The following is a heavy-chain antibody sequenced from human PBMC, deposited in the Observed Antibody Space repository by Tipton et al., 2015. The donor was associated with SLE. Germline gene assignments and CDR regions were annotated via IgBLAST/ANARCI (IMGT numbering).Heavy chain of an antibody. D-gene: IGHD2-15*01. CDR3: ARHGFYCISGACYGGIDP. CDR2: TYYDGST. CDR1: GGSISSSSYY. V-gene: IGHV4-39*07. J-gene: IGHJ5*02. Sequence: TLSLTCTVSGGSISSSSYYWGWIRQPPGRRLEWIGNTYYDGSTFYNPSLKSRITMSVDTSKNQFSLKLSSVTAADTAVYYCARHGFYCISGACYGGIDPWGQGTLVDVSS.